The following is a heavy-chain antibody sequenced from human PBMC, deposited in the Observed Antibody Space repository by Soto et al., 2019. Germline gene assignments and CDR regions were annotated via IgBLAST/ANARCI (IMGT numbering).Heavy chain of an antibody. CDR2: IYNTADT. Sequence: QLQLQESGSGLVKSSETLSLTCAVSGGSTYSGGYSWSWLRQPPGKGLEWIGHIYNTADTYSNPFFGGRVAMSVDRSKSQLSLHLTSVTAADTAVYYCARFRIGTYGSGHFDPWGQGTLVTVSS. CDR1: GGSTYSGGYS. J-gene: IGHJ5*02. D-gene: IGHD3-10*01. V-gene: IGHV4-30-2*01. CDR3: ARFRIGTYGSGHFDP.